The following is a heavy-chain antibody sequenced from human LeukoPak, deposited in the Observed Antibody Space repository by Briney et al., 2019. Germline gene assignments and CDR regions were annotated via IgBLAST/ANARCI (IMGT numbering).Heavy chain of an antibody. J-gene: IGHJ4*02. V-gene: IGHV3-21*01. D-gene: IGHD4-11*01. CDR2: ISFSGNYT. CDR1: GFTFSSYT. CDR3: ARDRSNYFRY. Sequence: GGSLRLSCEASGFTFSSYTMNWVRQAPGKGLEWVSSISFSGNYTFYADSVKGRFTISKDNAKNSLYLQMNALRAEDTAVYYCARDRSNYFRYWGQGIRVTVSS.